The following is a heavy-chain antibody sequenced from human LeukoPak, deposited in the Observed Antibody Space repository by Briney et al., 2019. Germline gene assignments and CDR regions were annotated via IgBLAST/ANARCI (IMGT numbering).Heavy chain of an antibody. J-gene: IGHJ1*01. CDR3: ARRVGSGWPVQH. D-gene: IGHD6-19*01. CDR2: MNPNSGNT. Sequence: ASVKVSCKASGYAFSSYDINWVRQATGQGLEWMGWMNPNSGNTGYAQKFQGRLNMTRNTSISTAYMELSSLRSEDTAVYYCARRVGSGWPVQHWGQGTLVTVSS. CDR1: GYAFSSYD. V-gene: IGHV1-8*01.